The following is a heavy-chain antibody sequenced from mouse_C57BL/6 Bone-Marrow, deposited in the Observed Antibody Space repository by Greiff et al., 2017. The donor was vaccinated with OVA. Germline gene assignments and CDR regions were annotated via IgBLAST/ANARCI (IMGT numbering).Heavy chain of an antibody. Sequence: QVQLQQSGAELVRPGASVKLSCKASGYTFTDYYINWVKQRPGQGLEWIARIYPGSGNTYYNEKFKGKATLTAEKSSSTAYMQLSSLTSEDSAVYFCAIWDPYYFDYWGQGTTLTVSS. CDR2: IYPGSGNT. D-gene: IGHD4-1*01. CDR3: AIWDPYYFDY. J-gene: IGHJ2*01. V-gene: IGHV1-76*01. CDR1: GYTFTDYY.